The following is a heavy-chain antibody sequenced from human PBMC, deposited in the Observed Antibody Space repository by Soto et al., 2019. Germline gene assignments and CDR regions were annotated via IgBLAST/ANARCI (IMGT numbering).Heavy chain of an antibody. CDR2: IGTAGDT. V-gene: IGHV3-13*01. D-gene: IGHD2-8*01. Sequence: EVQLVESGGGLVQPGGSLRLSCAASGFTFSRYDMHWVRQTTGKGLEWVSSIGTAGDTYYPGSVKGRFTVSRENAKNSLYLQMNSLRVEDTVVYYCAREGMGLDYWGQGTLVAVSS. CDR1: GFTFSRYD. CDR3: AREGMGLDY. J-gene: IGHJ4*02.